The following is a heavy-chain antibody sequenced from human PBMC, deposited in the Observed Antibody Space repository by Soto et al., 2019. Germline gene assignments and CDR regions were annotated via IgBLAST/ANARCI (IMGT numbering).Heavy chain of an antibody. V-gene: IGHV1-18*01. CDR1: GYTFTNYG. Sequence: QVQLVQSGAEVKKPGASVKVSCKASGYTFTNYGISWVRQAPGQGLEWMGWINTYNGNTNHAQKLQGRVTMTTDTSSSTAYMELRSLRSDDTAVYYCARGVGSGTYYNRYNWFDPWGQGTLVTVFS. J-gene: IGHJ5*02. CDR2: INTYNGNT. D-gene: IGHD3-10*01. CDR3: ARGVGSGTYYNRYNWFDP.